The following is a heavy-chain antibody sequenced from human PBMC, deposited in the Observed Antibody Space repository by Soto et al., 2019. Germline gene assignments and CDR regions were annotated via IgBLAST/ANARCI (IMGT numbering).Heavy chain of an antibody. J-gene: IGHJ5*02. D-gene: IGHD1-1*01. CDR3: AKNETTRPWFDP. V-gene: IGHV4-31*03. CDR1: GGSIRNGNYY. CDR2: IYYIGTT. Sequence: QVQLQESGPGLVKASQTLSLICTVSGGSIRNGNYYWSWIRQLPGKGLEWIGNIYYIGTTSYNPSLKSRVIISIDTSKNQFSLELTSVLAADTAVYYCAKNETTRPWFDPWGQGTLVTVSS.